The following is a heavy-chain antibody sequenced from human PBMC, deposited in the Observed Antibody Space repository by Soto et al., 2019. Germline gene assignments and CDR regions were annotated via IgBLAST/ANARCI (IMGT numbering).Heavy chain of an antibody. J-gene: IGHJ6*02. CDR2: IYRGDST. D-gene: IGHD3-22*01. Sequence: DVQLVESGGGLIQPGGSLRLSCAASGFSVSNNYMSWVRQGPGKGLEWVSTIYRGDSTYYADSVKGRFTISRDNSKNTLYLQMNSLRAEDTAVYYCERYYDYSGGTSGGMDVWGQGTTVTVSS. V-gene: IGHV3-53*01. CDR3: ERYYDYSGGTSGGMDV. CDR1: GFSVSNNY.